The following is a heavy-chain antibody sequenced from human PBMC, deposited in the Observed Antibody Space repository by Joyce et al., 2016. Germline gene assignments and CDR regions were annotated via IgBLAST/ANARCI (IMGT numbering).Heavy chain of an antibody. J-gene: IGHJ4*02. Sequence: EVQLVESGGGLVKPGGSLRLSCAASGCTFSNAWMSWVRQGPGKGLEWVGHIKSKTDGGTTDYAAPVKGRCTISRDDSKNTLYLQMNSLKTEDTAVYYCTIFVIYDSWSGEWGQGTLVTVSS. D-gene: IGHD3-3*01. CDR3: TIFVIYDSWSGE. CDR1: GCTFSNAW. V-gene: IGHV3-15*01. CDR2: IKSKTDGGTT.